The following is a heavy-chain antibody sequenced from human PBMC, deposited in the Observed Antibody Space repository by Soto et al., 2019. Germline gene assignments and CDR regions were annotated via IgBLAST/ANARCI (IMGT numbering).Heavy chain of an antibody. CDR3: TTRITIFGVVKDY. V-gene: IGHV3-21*01. D-gene: IGHD3-3*01. CDR2: ISSSSYI. J-gene: IGHJ4*02. CDR1: GFTFSSYS. Sequence: GGSLRLSCAASGFTFSSYSMNWVRQAPGKGLEWVSSISSSSYIYYADSVKGRFTISRDNAKNSLYLQMNSLRAEDTAVYYCTTRITIFGVVKDYWGQGTLVTVSS.